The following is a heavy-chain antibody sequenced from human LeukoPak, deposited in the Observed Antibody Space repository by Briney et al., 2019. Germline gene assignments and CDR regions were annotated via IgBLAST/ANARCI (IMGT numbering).Heavy chain of an antibody. J-gene: IGHJ6*03. Sequence: SETLSLTCTVSGGSISSGSYYWSWIRQPAGKGLEWIGRIYTSGSTNYNPSLKSRVTISVDTSKNQFSLKLSSVTAADTAVYYCARGFDRQLWLPKLEGDYYYYYMDVWGKGTTVTVSS. CDR1: GGSISSGSYY. V-gene: IGHV4-61*02. CDR2: IYTSGST. D-gene: IGHD5-18*01. CDR3: ARGFDRQLWLPKLEGDYYYYYMDV.